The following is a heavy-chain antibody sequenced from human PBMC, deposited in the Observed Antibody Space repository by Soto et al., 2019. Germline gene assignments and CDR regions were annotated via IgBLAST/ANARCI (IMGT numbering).Heavy chain of an antibody. J-gene: IGHJ6*02. V-gene: IGHV3-23*01. CDR2: ISGSGGST. Sequence: GGSLRLSCAGSGFTFSSYAMSWVRQAPGKGLEWVSAISGSGGSTYYADSVKGRFTISRDNSKNTLYLQMNSLRAEDTAVYYCANQGAPYYYGMDVWGQGTTVTVSS. CDR3: ANQGAPYYYGMDV. CDR1: GFTFSSYA.